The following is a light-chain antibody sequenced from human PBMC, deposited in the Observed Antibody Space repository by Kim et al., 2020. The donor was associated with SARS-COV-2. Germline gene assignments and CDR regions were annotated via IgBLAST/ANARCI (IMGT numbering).Light chain of an antibody. J-gene: IGLJ3*02. CDR2: DVT. Sequence: QSALTQPRSVSGSLGQSVTISCTGTSSDVGGYDFVSWYQHHPGRAPKLIIFDVTKRPSWVPDRFSGSKSANTASLAISGLLSEDEADYYCCSYTGDYTLGVFGGGTQLTVL. CDR3: CSYTGDYTLGV. V-gene: IGLV2-11*01. CDR1: SSDVGGYDF.